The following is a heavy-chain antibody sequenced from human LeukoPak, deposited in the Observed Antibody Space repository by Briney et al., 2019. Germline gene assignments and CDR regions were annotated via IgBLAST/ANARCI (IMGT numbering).Heavy chain of an antibody. CDR2: ISGSGGST. D-gene: IGHD6-6*01. CDR3: AKDWEAKYSSSIPWFDP. CDR1: GFTFSSYA. V-gene: IGHV3-23*01. J-gene: IGHJ5*02. Sequence: GSLRLSCAASGFTFSSYAISWVRQAPGKGLEWVSAISGSGGSTYYADSVKGRFTISRDNSKNTLYLQMNSLRAEDTAVYYCAKDWEAKYSSSIPWFDPWGQGTLVTVSS.